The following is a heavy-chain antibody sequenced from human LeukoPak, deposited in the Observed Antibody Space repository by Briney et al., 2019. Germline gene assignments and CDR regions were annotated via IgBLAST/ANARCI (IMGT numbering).Heavy chain of an antibody. V-gene: IGHV4-34*01. CDR3: ARGIPSAYDSSGYYSLLNWFDP. J-gene: IGHJ5*02. CDR2: INHSEST. Sequence: PSETLSLTCAVYGGSFSGYYWSWIRQPPGKGLEWIGEINHSESTNYNPSLKSRVTISVDTSKNQFSLKLSSVTAADTAVYYCARGIPSAYDSSGYYSLLNWFDPWGQGTLVTVSS. CDR1: GGSFSGYY. D-gene: IGHD3-22*01.